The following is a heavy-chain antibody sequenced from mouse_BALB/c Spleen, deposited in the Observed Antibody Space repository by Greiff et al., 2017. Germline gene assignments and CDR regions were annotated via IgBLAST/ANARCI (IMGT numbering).Heavy chain of an antibody. CDR1: GYAFSSSW. D-gene: IGHD1-1*01. V-gene: IGHV1-82*01. CDR3: ARYPFITTVGYFDY. CDR2: IYPEDGDT. J-gene: IGHJ2*01. Sequence: QVQLQQSGPELVKPGASVKISCKASGYAFSSSWMNWVKQRPGQGLEWIGRIYPEDGDTNYNGKFKGKATLTADKSSSTAYMQLSSLTSVDSAVYFCARYPFITTVGYFDYWGQGTTLTVSS.